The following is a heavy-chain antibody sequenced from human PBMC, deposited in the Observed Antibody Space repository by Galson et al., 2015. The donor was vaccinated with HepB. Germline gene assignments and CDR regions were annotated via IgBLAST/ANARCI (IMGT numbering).Heavy chain of an antibody. CDR2: FDPEDGET. Sequence: SVKVSCKVSGYTLTELSMHWVRQAPGKGLEWMGGFDPEDGETIYAQKFQGRITMTEDTSTDTAYMELSSLRSEDTAVYYCATARFGARVIDYWGQGTLVTVSS. V-gene: IGHV1-24*01. CDR1: GYTLTELS. CDR3: ATARFGARVIDY. J-gene: IGHJ4*02. D-gene: IGHD3-10*01.